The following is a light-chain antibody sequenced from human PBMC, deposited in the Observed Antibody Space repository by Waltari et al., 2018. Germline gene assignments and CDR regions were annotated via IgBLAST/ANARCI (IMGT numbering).Light chain of an antibody. CDR1: SIGRKT. CDR3: QVWDTNIDQGV. Sequence: SYVLTQPPSLSVAPVRTARLTSVGDSIGRKTVQWYQQTLGPAPLLVVYDDSARPSGIPERFSGSNSGNTAALTISRVETGDEADYYCQVWDTNIDQGVFGGGTRLTVL. V-gene: IGLV3-21*03. J-gene: IGLJ3*02. CDR2: DDS.